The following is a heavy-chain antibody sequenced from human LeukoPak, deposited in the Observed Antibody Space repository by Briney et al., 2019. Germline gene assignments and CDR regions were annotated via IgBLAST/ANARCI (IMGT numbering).Heavy chain of an antibody. J-gene: IGHJ4*02. D-gene: IGHD6-19*01. CDR1: GYIFATHW. Sequence: GESLKISCQGSGYIFATHWIVWVRQMPGKGLEWMGIIYPGDSDSRYSPSFQGQVTMSADKSISTAWLQWSSLKASDTAIYFCARFSPGGWYYFDYWGQGTLVTVSS. V-gene: IGHV5-51*01. CDR2: IYPGDSDS. CDR3: ARFSPGGWYYFDY.